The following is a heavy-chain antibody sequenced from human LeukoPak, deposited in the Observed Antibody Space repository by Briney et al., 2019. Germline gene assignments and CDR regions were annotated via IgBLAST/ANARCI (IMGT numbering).Heavy chain of an antibody. CDR3: AMTGIAVAGLDY. D-gene: IGHD6-19*01. V-gene: IGHV4-59*12. J-gene: IGHJ4*02. CDR2: IYYSGST. Sequence: SETLSLTCTVSGGSISSYYWSWIRQPPGKGLEWIGYIYYSGSTNYNPSLKSRVTISVDTSKNQFSLKLSSVTAADTAVYYCAMTGIAVAGLDYWGQGTLVTVSS. CDR1: GGSISSYY.